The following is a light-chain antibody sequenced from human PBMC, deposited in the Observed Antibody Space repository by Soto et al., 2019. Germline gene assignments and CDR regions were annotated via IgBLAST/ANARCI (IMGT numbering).Light chain of an antibody. Sequence: EVVMTQSPASLSVSPGERVTLFCRASQSVATNLAWYQQKPGQAPRLLISAASARAPGIPASFSGSGSGTVFTRATSSLQSYDFAVYYCQQYNKWRPYSFGQGTKLEIK. CDR1: QSVATN. V-gene: IGKV3D-15*01. CDR3: QQYNKWRPYS. J-gene: IGKJ2*01. CDR2: AAS.